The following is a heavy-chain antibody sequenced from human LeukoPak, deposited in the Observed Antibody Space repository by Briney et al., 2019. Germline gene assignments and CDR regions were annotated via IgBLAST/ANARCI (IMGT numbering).Heavy chain of an antibody. CDR2: ISGSGDST. D-gene: IGHD6-13*01. J-gene: IGHJ4*02. CDR3: AKTRPLDSSSWSHGDY. Sequence: GGSLRLSCAASGFSFSTYWMHWVRQAPGKGLEWVSAISGSGDSTYYGDSVKGRFTISRDNSKNTLYLQMNSLRAEDTAVYYCAKTRPLDSSSWSHGDYWGQGTLVTVSS. V-gene: IGHV3-23*01. CDR1: GFSFSTYW.